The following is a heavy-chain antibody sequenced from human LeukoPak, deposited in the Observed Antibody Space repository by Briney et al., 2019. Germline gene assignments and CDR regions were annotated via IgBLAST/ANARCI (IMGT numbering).Heavy chain of an antibody. CDR3: ARVYGVRGDSSGPAGY. Sequence: GGSLRLSCAASGFTFSSFPMHWVRQAPGKGLEWVANIKQDGSEKYYVDSVKGRFTISRDNAKNSLYLQMNSLRAEDTAVYYCARVYGVRGDSSGPAGYWGQGTLVTVSS. CDR2: IKQDGSEK. J-gene: IGHJ4*02. CDR1: GFTFSSFP. D-gene: IGHD3-22*01. V-gene: IGHV3-7*01.